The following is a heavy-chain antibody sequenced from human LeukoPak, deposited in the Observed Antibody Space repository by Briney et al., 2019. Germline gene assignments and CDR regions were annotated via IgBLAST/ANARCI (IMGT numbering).Heavy chain of an antibody. D-gene: IGHD3-3*01. CDR2: FDPEDGET. CDR3: ARDKRTLRFLEWFGMDV. Sequence: ASVKVSCKVSGYTLTELSMHWVRQAPGKGLEWMGGFDPEDGETIYAQKFQGRVTMTEDTSTDTAYMELSSLRSEDTAVYYCARDKRTLRFLEWFGMDVWGQGTTVTVSS. CDR1: GYTLTELS. J-gene: IGHJ6*02. V-gene: IGHV1-24*01.